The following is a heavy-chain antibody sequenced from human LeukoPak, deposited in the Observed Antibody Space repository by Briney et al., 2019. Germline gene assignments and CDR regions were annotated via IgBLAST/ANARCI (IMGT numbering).Heavy chain of an antibody. CDR2: INSNSCGT. D-gene: IGHD2-15*01. V-gene: IGHV1-2*02. J-gene: IGHJ4*02. CDR1: GYIFTGYY. Sequence: GASVKVSFKACGYIFTGYYMHGVRQARSQGLEWMGWINSNSCGTNYAQKFQGRVTTTRDTSISTAYMALSRLRSDATAVYYCARVRRYCSGGSCAKRFLAGGYFDYWGQGTLVTVSS. CDR3: ARVRRYCSGGSCAKRFLAGGYFDY.